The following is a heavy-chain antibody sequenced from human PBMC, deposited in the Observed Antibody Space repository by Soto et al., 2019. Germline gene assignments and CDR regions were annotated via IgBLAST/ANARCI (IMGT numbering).Heavy chain of an antibody. CDR3: ARKQQLDLYGMDV. V-gene: IGHV1-18*01. CDR1: GYTFTSYG. Sequence: ASVKVSCKASGYTFTSYGISWVRQAPGQGLEWMGWISAYNGNTNYAQKLQGRVTMTTDTSTSTAYMELSSLRSEDTAVYYCARKQQLDLYGMDVWGQGTTVTVSS. J-gene: IGHJ6*02. D-gene: IGHD6-13*01. CDR2: ISAYNGNT.